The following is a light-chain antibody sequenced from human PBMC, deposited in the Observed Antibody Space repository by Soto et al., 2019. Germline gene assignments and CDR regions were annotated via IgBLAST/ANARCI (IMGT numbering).Light chain of an antibody. J-gene: IGLJ3*02. CDR1: TSDVGSYNY. CDR2: DVR. V-gene: IGLV2-11*01. Sequence: QSALTQPRSVSRSPGQSVSISCTGTTSDVGSYNYVSWYQQHPGKAPRLMIYDVRKRPSGVPDRFSGSKSGNTASLTISGLRAEDEADYYCCSYAGSYVWVFGGGTKVTVL. CDR3: CSYAGSYVWV.